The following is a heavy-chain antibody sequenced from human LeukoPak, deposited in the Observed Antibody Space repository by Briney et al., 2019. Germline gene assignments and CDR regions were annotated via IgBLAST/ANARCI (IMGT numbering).Heavy chain of an antibody. V-gene: IGHV3-11*01. CDR3: ARVNRTDDSSGYYWVFLKTGGNYFDY. D-gene: IGHD3-22*01. Sequence: PGGSLRLSCEASGFTFSDYYMTWIRQAPGKGLEWVSYITNSGSMIYYADSVKGRFSISRDNARNSLHLQMNSLRAEDTAVYYCARVNRTDDSSGYYWVFLKTGGNYFDYWGQGTLVTVSS. CDR1: GFTFSDYY. J-gene: IGHJ4*02. CDR2: ITNSGSMI.